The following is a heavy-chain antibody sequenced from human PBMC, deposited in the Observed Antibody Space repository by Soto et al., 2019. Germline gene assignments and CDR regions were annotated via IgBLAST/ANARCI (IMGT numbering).Heavy chain of an antibody. J-gene: IGHJ4*02. V-gene: IGHV4-34*01. D-gene: IGHD2-2*01. CDR2: INHSGST. CDR1: GGSFSGYY. CDR3: ARWGIVVVPAAKRRGDS. Sequence: PSETLSLTCAVYGGSFSGYYWSWIRQPPGKGLEWIGEINHSGSTNYNPSLKSRVTISVDTSKNQFSLKLSSVTAADTAVYYCARWGIVVVPAAKRRGDSWGQGILVTVSS.